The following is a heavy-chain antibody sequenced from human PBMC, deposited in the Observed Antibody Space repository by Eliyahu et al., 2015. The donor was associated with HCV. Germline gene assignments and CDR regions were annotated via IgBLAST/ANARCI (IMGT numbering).Heavy chain of an antibody. CDR3: ATSPAVPAAIFYY. V-gene: IGHV3-23*01. CDR2: ISHDGRKT. CDR1: GFTFSSSG. Sequence: EVQLLESGGGLVQPGGSLRLSCXASGFTFSSSGMNWARQAPGKGLEWVSAISHDGRKTYYADSLKGRFTISRDNSKNTLYLQMHSLRDEDTAIYYCATSPAVPAAIFYYWGQGSLVTVSS. D-gene: IGHD2-2*01. J-gene: IGHJ4*02.